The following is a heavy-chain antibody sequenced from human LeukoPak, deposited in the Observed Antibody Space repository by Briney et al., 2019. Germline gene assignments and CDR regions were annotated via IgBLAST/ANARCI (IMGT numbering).Heavy chain of an antibody. Sequence: PGGSLRLSCAASGFTFSNYWMHWVRQAPGKGLEWVSRINSDGSGTSYAGSVKGRFTISRDNAKNTLYLQMNSLRAEDTAVYYCATDGPYFAGEASDWGQGTLVTVSS. CDR1: GFTFSNYW. J-gene: IGHJ4*02. V-gene: IGHV3-74*01. CDR3: ATDGPYFAGEASD. CDR2: INSDGSGT. D-gene: IGHD2/OR15-2a*01.